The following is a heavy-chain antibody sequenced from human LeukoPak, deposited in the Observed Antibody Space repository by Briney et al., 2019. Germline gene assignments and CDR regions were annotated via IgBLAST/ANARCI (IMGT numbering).Heavy chain of an antibody. CDR3: ASSDYGDYVYDAFDI. CDR2: ISAYNGNT. D-gene: IGHD4-17*01. V-gene: IGHV1-18*01. Sequence: ASVKVSCKASGYTFTSYGISWVRQAPGQGLEWMGWISAYNGNTNYAQKLQGRVTMTTDTSTSTAYMELRSVRSDDTAVYYCASSDYGDYVYDAFDIWGQGTMVTVSS. J-gene: IGHJ3*02. CDR1: GYTFTSYG.